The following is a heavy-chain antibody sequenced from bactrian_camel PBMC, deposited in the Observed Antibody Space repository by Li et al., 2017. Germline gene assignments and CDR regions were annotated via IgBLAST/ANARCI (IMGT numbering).Heavy chain of an antibody. Sequence: HVQLVESGGGSVQAGGSLRLSCAASGYTYNRNCMAWFRQAPGKEREGVARIATGSGNTYYADSVKGRFTISQDNAKNTVYLQMNSLKSEDTALYSCAKGAFSTADGVGHRVRGQGTQVTVS. CDR2: IATGSGNT. J-gene: IGHJ4*01. CDR1: GYTYNRNC. D-gene: IGHD1*01. V-gene: IGHV3S1*01.